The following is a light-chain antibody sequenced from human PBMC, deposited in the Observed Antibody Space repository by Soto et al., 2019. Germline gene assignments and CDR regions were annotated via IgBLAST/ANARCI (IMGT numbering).Light chain of an antibody. V-gene: IGLV2-14*01. CDR1: SSDVGAYNY. Sequence: QSALTQPASVSGSLGQSITISCTGTSSDVGAYNYVSWYQQHPDKAHKLLIFEVTNRPSGVSGRFSGSKSGITASLSISGLQPEEEADYYCTSYSSSSPVLFGGGTKLTVL. CDR3: TSYSSSSPVL. J-gene: IGLJ2*01. CDR2: EVT.